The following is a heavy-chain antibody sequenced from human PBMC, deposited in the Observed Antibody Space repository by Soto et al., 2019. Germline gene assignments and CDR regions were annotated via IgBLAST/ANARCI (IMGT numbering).Heavy chain of an antibody. J-gene: IGHJ6*03. D-gene: IGHD1-1*01. CDR3: ERLQTKGAYYYIDV. V-gene: IGHV4-59*08. Sequence: SETLSLTCTVSGGSISSYYWGWVRQPPGKGLEWIGYIYYSGSTNYNPSLKSRVTISVDTSKNQFSLKLSSVTAADTAVYYCERLQTKGAYYYIDVWGKGTTVTVSS. CDR2: IYYSGST. CDR1: GGSISSYY.